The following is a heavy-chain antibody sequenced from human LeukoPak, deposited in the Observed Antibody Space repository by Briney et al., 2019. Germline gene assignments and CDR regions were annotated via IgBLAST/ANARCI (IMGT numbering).Heavy chain of an antibody. CDR2: ISSSGSYI. J-gene: IGHJ4*02. Sequence: GGSLRLSCAASGFTFSSYSMNWVRQAPGKGLEWVSSISSSGSYIYYADSVKGRFTISRDNAKNSLYLQMNSLRAEDTAVYYCARAYGDYGLGYHFDYWGQGTLVTVSS. V-gene: IGHV3-21*01. CDR3: ARAYGDYGLGYHFDY. CDR1: GFTFSSYS. D-gene: IGHD4-17*01.